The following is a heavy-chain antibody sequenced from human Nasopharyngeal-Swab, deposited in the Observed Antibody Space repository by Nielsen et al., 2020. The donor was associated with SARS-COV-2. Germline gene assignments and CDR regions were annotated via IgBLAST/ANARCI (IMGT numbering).Heavy chain of an antibody. Sequence: GESLKISCTTSGFTFPDYSINWFRHTPGKGLQWVGFIRSKPYGGTSEYAASVQGRFIISRDESKSIAYLQMNSLKREGTAVYFCARTCSGGSCYGYYFDFLGQGTLVTVSS. D-gene: IGHD2-15*01. CDR3: ARTCSGGSCYGYYFDF. J-gene: IGHJ4*02. CDR1: GFTFPDYS. V-gene: IGHV3-49*03. CDR2: IRSKPYGGTS.